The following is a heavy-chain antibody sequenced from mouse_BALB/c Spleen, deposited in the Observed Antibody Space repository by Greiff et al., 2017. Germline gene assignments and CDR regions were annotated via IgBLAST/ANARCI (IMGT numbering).Heavy chain of an antibody. CDR3: ARRGIYYYGRDYFDY. CDR2: ISYSGST. Sequence: EVQLQQSGPGLVKPSQSLSLTCTVTGYSITSDYAWNWIRQFPGNKLEWMGYISYSGSTSYNPSLKSRISITRDTSKNQFFLQLNPVTTEDTATYYCARRGIYYYGRDYFDYWGQGTTLTVSS. V-gene: IGHV3-2*02. CDR1: GYSITSDYA. J-gene: IGHJ2*01. D-gene: IGHD1-1*01.